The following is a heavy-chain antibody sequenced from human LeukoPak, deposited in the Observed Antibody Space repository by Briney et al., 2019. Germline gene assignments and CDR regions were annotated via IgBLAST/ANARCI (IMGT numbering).Heavy chain of an antibody. CDR1: GFTFRESF. V-gene: IGHV3-21*01. Sequence: GGSLRLSCATSGFTFRESFMNWVRQAPGKGLEWVSSISQSGSRIFYADSLKGRVTISRDNAKKSVFLQMISLRDDDTAVYYCVREPVEVDFGGFYHQGLDVWGQGATVIVSS. D-gene: IGHD3/OR15-3a*01. CDR2: ISQSGSRI. CDR3: VREPVEVDFGGFYHQGLDV. J-gene: IGHJ6*02.